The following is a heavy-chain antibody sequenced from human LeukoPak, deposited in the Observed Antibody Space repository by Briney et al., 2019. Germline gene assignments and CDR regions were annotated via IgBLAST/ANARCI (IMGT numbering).Heavy chain of an antibody. CDR2: INHSGST. CDR1: GGSFSGYY. V-gene: IGHV4-34*01. D-gene: IGHD3-16*01. Sequence: SETLSLTCAVYGGSFSGYYWSWIRQPPGKGLEWIGEINHSGSTNYNPSLKSRVTISVDTSKNQFSLKLSPVTAADTAVYYCATYYVGVGGRGHWGPGTLVTVSS. CDR3: ATYYVGVGGRGH. J-gene: IGHJ4*02.